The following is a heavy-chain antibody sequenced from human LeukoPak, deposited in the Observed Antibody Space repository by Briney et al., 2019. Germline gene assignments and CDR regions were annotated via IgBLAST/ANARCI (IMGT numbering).Heavy chain of an antibody. J-gene: IGHJ4*02. D-gene: IGHD2-15*01. CDR1: GYTFTSYY. V-gene: IGHV1-46*01. CDR3: ARDPPIHSGGSYAPFDY. CDR2: INPSGGST. Sequence: ASVKVSCKASGYTFTSYYMHGVRQAPGQGLEWMGIINPSGGSTSYAQKFQGRVTMTRDTSTSTVYMELSSLRSEDTAVYYCARDPPIHSGGSYAPFDYWGQGTLVTVSS.